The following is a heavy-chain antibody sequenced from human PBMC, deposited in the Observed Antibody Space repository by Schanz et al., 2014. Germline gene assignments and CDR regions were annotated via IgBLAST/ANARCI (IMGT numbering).Heavy chain of an antibody. CDR3: AKDHPSSGWPAFDV. D-gene: IGHD6-19*01. J-gene: IGHJ4*02. CDR1: GFTFSTYA. CDR2: ITRQGTT. V-gene: IGHV3-23*01. Sequence: VQLLQSGGALVQPGGSLRLSCSASGFTFSTYAMNWVRQAPGRGLEWVSGITRQGTTYYGDFVRGRFSISRDLSSNTLYLQMNSLRADESAIYYCAKDHPSSGWPAFDVWGQGTQVTVSS.